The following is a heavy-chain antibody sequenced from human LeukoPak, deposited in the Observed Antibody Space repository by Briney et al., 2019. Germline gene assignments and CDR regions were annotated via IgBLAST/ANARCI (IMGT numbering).Heavy chain of an antibody. Sequence: PGGSLRLSCAAYGFTFSSYAMSWVRQAPGKGLEWVSAISGSGGSTYYADSVKGRFTISRDNSKNTLYLQINSLRAEDTAVYYCAKSPYYYDSSGYFDYWGQGTLVTVSS. CDR2: ISGSGGST. J-gene: IGHJ4*02. V-gene: IGHV3-23*01. CDR3: AKSPYYYDSSGYFDY. D-gene: IGHD3-22*01. CDR1: GFTFSSYA.